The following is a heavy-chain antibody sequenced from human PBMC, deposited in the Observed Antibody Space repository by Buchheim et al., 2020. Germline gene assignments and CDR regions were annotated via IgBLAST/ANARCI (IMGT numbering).Heavy chain of an antibody. V-gene: IGHV3-7*01. CDR3: SRTLDD. J-gene: IGHJ4*02. CDR1: GFTFRSDW. Sequence: VQLVESGGGSVQPGGSLRLSCTGFGFTFRSDWMDWVRQAPGKGLEWVANINQDGSERYYVDSVRGRFTISRDNAKNSVFLQMDSLRAEDTAVYYCSRTLDDWGQGIL. CDR2: INQDGSER.